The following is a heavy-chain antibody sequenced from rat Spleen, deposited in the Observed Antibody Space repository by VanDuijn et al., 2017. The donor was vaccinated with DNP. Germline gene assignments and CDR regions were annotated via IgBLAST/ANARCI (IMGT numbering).Heavy chain of an antibody. CDR1: GFSLTNYH. CDR2: ISTSGSRT. D-gene: IGHD1-11*01. Sequence: VQLKESGPGLVQPSQTLSLTCTVSGFSLTNYHVHWVRQPPGKGLEWVATISTSGSRTYYPDSVKGRFTISRDNAKNTLYLQMDSLRSEDTATYYCTTHGASYGLNWFAYWGQGTLVTVSS. CDR3: TTHGASYGLNWFAY. V-gene: IGHV5-19*01. J-gene: IGHJ3*01.